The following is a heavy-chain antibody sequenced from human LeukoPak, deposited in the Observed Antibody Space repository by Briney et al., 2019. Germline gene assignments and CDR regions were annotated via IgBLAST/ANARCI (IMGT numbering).Heavy chain of an antibody. D-gene: IGHD2-2*01. J-gene: IGHJ4*02. CDR3: ARQFLPAAMFDY. Sequence: SETLSLTCTVSGRSISSSIYYWGWIRQPPGKGLEWIGSIYYSGSTYYNPPLKSRVTISVDTSKNQYSLKLSSVTAADTAVYYCARQFLPAAMFDYWGQGTLVTVSS. V-gene: IGHV4-39*01. CDR2: IYYSGST. CDR1: GRSISSSIYY.